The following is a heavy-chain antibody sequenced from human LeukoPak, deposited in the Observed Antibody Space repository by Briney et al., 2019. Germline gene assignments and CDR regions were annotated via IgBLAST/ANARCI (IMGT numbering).Heavy chain of an antibody. V-gene: IGHV4-39*01. D-gene: IGHD3-22*01. CDR2: ILYSGNT. J-gene: IGHJ4*02. CDR3: ARHEGSYFDKSGYTFEY. CDR1: GGSVNEGPHY. Sequence: SETLSLTCTVSGGSVNEGPHYWGWIRQPPGTGLEWIGSILYSGNTYYNASLMSRVTISVDTSKNQFSLRLSSVTAADRAVYYCARHEGSYFDKSGYTFEYWGQGIVVTVSS.